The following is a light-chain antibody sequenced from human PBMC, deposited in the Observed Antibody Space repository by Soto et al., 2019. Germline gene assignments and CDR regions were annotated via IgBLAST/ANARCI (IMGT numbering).Light chain of an antibody. CDR1: QSVSSSY. Sequence: EIVLTKAPGTLSLSPGERATLSCRASQSVSSSYLAWYQQKPGQAPRLLIYGASSRATGIPDRFSDSGSGTDFTLTISILEPEDYAVYYCQQIAPFGQGTKVQIK. J-gene: IGKJ1*01. CDR2: GAS. CDR3: QQIAP. V-gene: IGKV3-20*01.